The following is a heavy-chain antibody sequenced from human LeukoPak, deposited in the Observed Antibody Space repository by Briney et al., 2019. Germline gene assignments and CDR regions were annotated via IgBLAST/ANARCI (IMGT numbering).Heavy chain of an antibody. Sequence: GGSLRLSCSASGFTFSSYAMHWVRQDPGKGLEGVSSVSASGGSIYFADSVKGRFTISRDNFKSTLFLQMNSLRVEDTAVYYCAKATGWNYYYGVDVWGQGATVTVSS. CDR2: VSASGGSI. CDR1: GFTFSSYA. V-gene: IGHV3-23*01. D-gene: IGHD6-19*01. J-gene: IGHJ6*02. CDR3: AKATGWNYYYGVDV.